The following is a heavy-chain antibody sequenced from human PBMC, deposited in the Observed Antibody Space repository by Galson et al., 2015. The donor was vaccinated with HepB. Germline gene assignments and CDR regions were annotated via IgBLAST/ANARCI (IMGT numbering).Heavy chain of an antibody. Sequence: CAISGDSVSSNSAAWNWIRQSPSRGLEWLGRTYYRSKWYNDYAVSVKSRITINPDTSKNQFSLQLNSVTPEDTAVYYCARGGSGSYTGYYYYYYGMDVWGQGTTVTVSS. CDR1: GDSVSSNSAA. CDR3: ARGGSGSYTGYYYYYYGMDV. D-gene: IGHD1-26*01. J-gene: IGHJ6*02. CDR2: TYYRSKWYN. V-gene: IGHV6-1*01.